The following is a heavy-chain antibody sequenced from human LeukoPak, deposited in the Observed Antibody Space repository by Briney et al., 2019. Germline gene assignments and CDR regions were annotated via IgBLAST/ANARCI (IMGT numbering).Heavy chain of an antibody. CDR3: AKSVYSSSWSLRYYYYYYMDV. Sequence: GGSLRLSCAASGFTFSSYGMHWVRQAPGKGLEWVAVISYDGSNKYYADSVKGRFTISRDNSKNTLYLQMNSLRAEDTAVYYCAKSVYSSSWSLRYYYYYYMDVWGKGTTVTISS. V-gene: IGHV3-30*18. CDR2: ISYDGSNK. D-gene: IGHD6-13*01. CDR1: GFTFSSYG. J-gene: IGHJ6*03.